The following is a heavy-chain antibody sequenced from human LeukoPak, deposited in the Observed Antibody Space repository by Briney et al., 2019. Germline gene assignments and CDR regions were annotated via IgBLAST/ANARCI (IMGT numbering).Heavy chain of an antibody. D-gene: IGHD3-10*01. V-gene: IGHV3-20*04. CDR2: INWNGGST. CDR3: ARGRHYYGSGSYYNVLDY. J-gene: IGHJ4*02. CDR1: GFTFDDYG. Sequence: PGGSLRLSCAASGFTFDDYGMSWVRQAPGKGLEWVSGINWNGGSTGYADSVKGRFTISRDNAKNSLYLQMNSLRAEDTAVYYCARGRHYYGSGSYYNVLDYWGQGTLVTVSS.